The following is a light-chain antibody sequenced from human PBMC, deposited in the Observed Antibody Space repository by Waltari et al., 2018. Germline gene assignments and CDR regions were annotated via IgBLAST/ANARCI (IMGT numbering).Light chain of an antibody. CDR3: SSYAGNNNYI. Sequence: QSVLTQPPSASGSPGQSVSISCTGTSSDVGGYDYVSWYQQHPGKAPKLMIYAVSKRPSGVPDRFSGSKSGNTASLTVSGLQADDEADYYCSSYAGNNNYIFGSGTKVTVL. CDR2: AVS. V-gene: IGLV2-8*01. CDR1: SSDVGGYDY. J-gene: IGLJ1*01.